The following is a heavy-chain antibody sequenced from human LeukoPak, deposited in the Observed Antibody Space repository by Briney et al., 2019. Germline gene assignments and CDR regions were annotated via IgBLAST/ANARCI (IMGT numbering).Heavy chain of an antibody. V-gene: IGHV1-2*02. CDR2: INPYSGGT. CDR1: GYTFLNYY. Sequence: ASVKVSFKASGYTFLNYYMHLVRQAPGQGLEWMGRINPYSGGTEYAQKVQGRVSMTRDTSTSTAYVELSSLISDDTAVYYCARRRVRAFDAFDIWGQGTMVTVSS. D-gene: IGHD1-26*01. CDR3: ARRRVRAFDAFDI. J-gene: IGHJ3*02.